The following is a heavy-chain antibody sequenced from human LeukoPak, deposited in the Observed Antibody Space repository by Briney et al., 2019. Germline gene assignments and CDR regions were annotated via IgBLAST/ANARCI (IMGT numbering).Heavy chain of an antibody. D-gene: IGHD3-9*01. V-gene: IGHV4-31*03. CDR3: ARVGDILTGYHDAFDI. Sequence: SETLSLTCTVSGGSISSGGYYWSWIRLHPGKGLEWIGYIYYSGSTYYNPSLKSRVTISVDTSKNQFSLKLSSVTAADTAVYYCARVGDILTGYHDAFDIWGQGTMVTVSS. CDR2: IYYSGST. CDR1: GGSISSGGYY. J-gene: IGHJ3*02.